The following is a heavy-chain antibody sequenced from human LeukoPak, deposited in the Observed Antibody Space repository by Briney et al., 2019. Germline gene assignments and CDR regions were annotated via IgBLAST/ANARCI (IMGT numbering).Heavy chain of an antibody. CDR1: GFTFSSYS. J-gene: IGHJ4*02. D-gene: IGHD3-22*01. CDR3: ARGLRDSSGYYYRY. Sequence: GGSLRLSCAASGFTFSSYSMNWVRQAPGKGLEWVSYISSSSSTIYYADSVKGRFTISRDNAKNSLYLQMNSLRAEDTAVYYCARGLRDSSGYYYRYWGQGTLVTVSS. V-gene: IGHV3-48*01. CDR2: ISSSSSTI.